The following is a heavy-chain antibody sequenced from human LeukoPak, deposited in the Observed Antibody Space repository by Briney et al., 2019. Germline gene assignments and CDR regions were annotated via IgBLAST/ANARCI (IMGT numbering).Heavy chain of an antibody. CDR3: TRMNYYYGMDV. V-gene: IGHV3-49*04. CDR2: IRSKAYGATT. CDR1: GFTFGDYA. Sequence: PGGSLRLSCTASGFTFGDYAMSWVRQAPGKGLEWVGFIRSKAYGATTEYAASVKGRFTISRDDSKSIAYLQMNSLKTEDTAVYYCTRMNYYYGMDVWGQGTTVTVSS. J-gene: IGHJ6*02.